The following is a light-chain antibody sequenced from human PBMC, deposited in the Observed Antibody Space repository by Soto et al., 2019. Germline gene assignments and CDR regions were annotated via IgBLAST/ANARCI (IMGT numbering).Light chain of an antibody. CDR1: QSITNY. CDR2: AAD. J-gene: IGKJ5*01. Sequence: DIQMTQSPSSLSASVGDTFTMTCRSSQSITNYLTWFQQKPGKAPSLLIFAADNLQDGVPSRFSGSGSGRDFSLTISSLQPEDFATYYCQQGYSTPITFGQGTRLEI. V-gene: IGKV1-39*01. CDR3: QQGYSTPIT.